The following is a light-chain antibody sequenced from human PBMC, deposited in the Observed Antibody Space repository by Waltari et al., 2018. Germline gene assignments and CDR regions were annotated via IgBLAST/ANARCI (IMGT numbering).Light chain of an antibody. J-gene: IGLJ2*01. CDR2: GKN. CDR1: SVSSSY. Sequence: SSELTQDPAVSVALGQTVRITCQGDSVSSSYASWYQQKPGQAPVLVIYGKNNRPSGIPDRFSGSSSGNTASLTITGAQAEDEADYYCNSRDSSGNVVFGGGTKLTVL. CDR3: NSRDSSGNVV. V-gene: IGLV3-19*01.